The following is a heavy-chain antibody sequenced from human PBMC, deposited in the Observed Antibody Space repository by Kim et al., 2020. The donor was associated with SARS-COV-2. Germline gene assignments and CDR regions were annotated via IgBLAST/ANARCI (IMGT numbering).Heavy chain of an antibody. D-gene: IGHD2-8*02. CDR1: GFTFSSYW. CDR2: IKQDGSEK. J-gene: IGHJ6*03. CDR3: AREGAGGVNAYYMNV. Sequence: GGSLRLSCAASGFTFSSYWMSWVRQAPGKGLEWVANIKQDGSEKYYVDSVKGRFTISGDNAKNSLYLQMNSLIAGDTAVYYCAREGAGGVNAYYMNVWGKGTTVTVSS. V-gene: IGHV3-7*01.